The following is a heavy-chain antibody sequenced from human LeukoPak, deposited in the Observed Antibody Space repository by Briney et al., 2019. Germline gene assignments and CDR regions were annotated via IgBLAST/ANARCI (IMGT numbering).Heavy chain of an antibody. Sequence: SETLSLTCTVSGGSISSYYWSWIRQPPGKGLEWIGEINHSGSTNYNPSLKSRVAISVDTSKNQFSLKLSSVTAADTAVYYCARGGPYYYYYYMDVWGKGTTVTVSS. V-gene: IGHV4-34*01. CDR1: GGSISSYY. CDR3: ARGGPYYYYYYMDV. CDR2: INHSGST. J-gene: IGHJ6*03.